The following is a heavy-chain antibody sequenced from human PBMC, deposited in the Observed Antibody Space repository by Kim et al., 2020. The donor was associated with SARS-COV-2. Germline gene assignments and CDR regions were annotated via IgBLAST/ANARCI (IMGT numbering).Heavy chain of an antibody. V-gene: IGHV3-48*03. CDR3: ARDAGYYDRYYYGIDV. Sequence: GGSLRLSCAASGFTFSSYEMNWVRQAPGKGLEWVSYISSSGSTIYYADSVKGRFTISRDNAKNSLYLQMNSLRAEDTAVYYCARDAGYYDRYYYGIDVWGQGTTVTVSS. CDR2: ISSSGSTI. D-gene: IGHD3-22*01. CDR1: GFTFSSYE. J-gene: IGHJ6*02.